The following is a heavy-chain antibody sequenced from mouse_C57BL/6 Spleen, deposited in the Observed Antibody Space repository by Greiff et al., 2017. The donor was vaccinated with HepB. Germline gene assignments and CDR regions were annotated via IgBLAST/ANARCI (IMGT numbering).Heavy chain of an antibody. J-gene: IGHJ4*01. CDR1: GFTFSDYY. V-gene: IGHV5-16*01. Sequence: EVHLVESEGGLVQPGSSMKLSCTASGFTFSDYYMAWVRQVPEKGLEWVANINYDGSSTYYLDSLKSRFIISRDNAKNILYLQMSSLKSEDTATYYCARGDYYGSSYGYAMDYWGQGTSVTVSS. D-gene: IGHD1-1*01. CDR3: ARGDYYGSSYGYAMDY. CDR2: INYDGSST.